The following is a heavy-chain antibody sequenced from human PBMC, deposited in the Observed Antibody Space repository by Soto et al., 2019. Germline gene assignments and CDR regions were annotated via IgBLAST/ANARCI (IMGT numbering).Heavy chain of an antibody. V-gene: IGHV3-7*01. J-gene: IGHJ4*02. D-gene: IGHD4-4*01. CDR3: ASTRLHDY. CDR2: IKEDGSEK. Sequence: EVQLVESGGGLVQPGESLRLSCAVSGFNFSVYWMSWVRQAPGKGLEWVANIKEDGSEKYYVDSVKGRFTISRDNAKKSLSLQMNGLRAEDTVVYYCASTRLHDYWGQGTLVTFSS. CDR1: GFNFSVYW.